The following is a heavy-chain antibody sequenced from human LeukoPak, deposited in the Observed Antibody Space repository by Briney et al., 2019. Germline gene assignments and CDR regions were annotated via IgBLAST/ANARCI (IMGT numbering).Heavy chain of an antibody. CDR2: ITSGSGSNV. D-gene: IGHD6-13*01. CDR3: ARHGSWSFDY. J-gene: IGHJ4*02. V-gene: IGHV3-23*01. CDR1: GFTFSSHA. Sequence: GGSLRLSCAASGFTFSSHAMSWVRQAPGKGLEWVSAITSGSGSNVYYTDSLRGRFTISRDNSKNTLYLQMNSLRAEDRAVYYCARHGSWSFDYWGQGTLVTVSA.